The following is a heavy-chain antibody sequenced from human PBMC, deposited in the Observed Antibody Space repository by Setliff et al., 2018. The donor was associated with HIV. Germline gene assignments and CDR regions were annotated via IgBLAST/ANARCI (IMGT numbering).Heavy chain of an antibody. CDR3: AHMATQWDGFDI. Sequence: GASVKVSCKASADTFTNCLINWVRQAPGQGLEWMGGIIPIFGTANYAQKFQGRLTITADQSTTTAYMKLSGLTSKDTAVYFCAHMATQWDGFDIWGQGTMVTVSS. D-gene: IGHD2-8*01. V-gene: IGHV1-69*13. J-gene: IGHJ3*02. CDR1: ADTFTNCL. CDR2: IIPIFGTA.